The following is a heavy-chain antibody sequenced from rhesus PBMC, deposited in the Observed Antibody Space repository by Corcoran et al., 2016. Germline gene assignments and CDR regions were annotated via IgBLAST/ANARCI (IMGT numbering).Heavy chain of an antibody. CDR2: IYVSGGST. V-gene: IGHV4-93*02. CDR1: GGSISSSNW. D-gene: IGHD3-3*01. CDR3: ARHKMFGLGDAFDF. J-gene: IGHJ3*01. Sequence: QVQLQESGPAVVKPSETLSLTCAVSGGSISSSNWWSWIRQSPGKGLEWIGGIYVSGGSTEYNPSLKSRVTISIDTSKNQFSLKLSSVTAADTAVYYCARHKMFGLGDAFDFWGQGLRVTVSS.